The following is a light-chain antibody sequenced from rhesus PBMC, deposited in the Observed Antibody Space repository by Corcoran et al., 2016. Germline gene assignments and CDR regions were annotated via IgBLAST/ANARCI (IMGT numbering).Light chain of an antibody. CDR1: QGFTNW. CDR3: LQYDSSPYT. J-gene: IGKJ2*01. Sequence: DIQMTQSPSSLSASVGDKVTISCRARQGFTNWLAWYQQKPGKAPKLLFYEASTVQSGVPSRFSGGGSGPDFTLTSSSLHPEDFATYYCLQYDSSPYTFGQGTKVEIK. V-gene: IGKV1-22*01. CDR2: EAS.